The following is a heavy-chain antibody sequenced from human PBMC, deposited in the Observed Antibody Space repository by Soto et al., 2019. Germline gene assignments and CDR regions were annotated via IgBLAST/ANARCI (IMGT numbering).Heavy chain of an antibody. CDR2: IYYGGST. CDR3: ARVFFQYYFDY. CDR1: GGSISSGDYY. Sequence: SETLSLTCTVSGGSISSGDYYWSWIRQPPGKGLEWIGYIYYGGSTYYNPSLKSRVTISVDTSKNQFSLKLSSVTAADTAVYYCARVFFQYYFDYWGQGTLVTVSS. J-gene: IGHJ4*02. V-gene: IGHV4-30-4*01.